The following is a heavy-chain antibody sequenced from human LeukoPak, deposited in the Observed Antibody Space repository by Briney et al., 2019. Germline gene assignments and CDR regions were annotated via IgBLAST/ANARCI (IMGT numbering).Heavy chain of an antibody. Sequence: GGSLRLSCTASGFSFERYAMSWVRQVPGKGLEWVSVISGSGYSTYYGGSVKGRFTISRDNSNNTLFLQMKSLRAEDTAVYYCANGGLVINLSSYWGQGTLVTVSS. CDR1: GFSFERYA. CDR3: ANGGLVINLSSY. J-gene: IGHJ4*02. CDR2: ISGSGYST. V-gene: IGHV3-23*01. D-gene: IGHD3/OR15-3a*01.